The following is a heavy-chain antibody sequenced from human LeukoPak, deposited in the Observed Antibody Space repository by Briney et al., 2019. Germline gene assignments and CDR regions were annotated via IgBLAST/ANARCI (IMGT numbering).Heavy chain of an antibody. CDR3: AKDAYYYDSTGYYDGGSSDY. V-gene: IGHV3-23*01. CDR1: GFTFNSYA. Sequence: GGSLRLSCAASGFTFNSYAMSWVRQAPWERLQWVSGISDSGGNTYYADSVRGRFTISRDNSKNTLYLQMNSLRVEDTAVYYCAKDAYYYDSTGYYDGGSSDYWGQGTLVTVSS. D-gene: IGHD3-22*01. CDR2: ISDSGGNT. J-gene: IGHJ4*02.